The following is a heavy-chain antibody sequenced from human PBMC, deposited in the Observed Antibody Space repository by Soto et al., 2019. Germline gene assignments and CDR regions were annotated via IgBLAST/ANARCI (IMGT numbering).Heavy chain of an antibody. CDR2: IYWDDDK. V-gene: IGHV2-5*02. D-gene: IGHD2-15*01. CDR3: AHKGGRGAGMDV. CDR1: GFSVSTSGVG. J-gene: IGHJ6*04. Sequence: QITLKESGPTLVKPTQTLTLTCTFSGFSVSTSGVGVAWIRQPPGKALEWLALIYWDDDKRYSPFLQSRVTITTDTSKNQVFLTMTNIDPVDTATYYCAHKGGRGAGMDVWGKGTTVTVSS.